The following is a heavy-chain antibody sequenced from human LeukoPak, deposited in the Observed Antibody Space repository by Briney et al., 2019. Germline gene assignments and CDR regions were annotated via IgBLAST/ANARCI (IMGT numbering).Heavy chain of an antibody. CDR1: GFTFSSYG. J-gene: IGHJ4*02. CDR3: AKVRDSSSWYVPVDYFDY. CDR2: ISYDGSNK. D-gene: IGHD6-13*01. Sequence: PGGSLRLSCAASGFTFSSYGMHWVRRAPGKGLEWVAVISYDGSNKYYADSVKGRFTISRDHSKNTLYLQMNSLRAEDTAVYYCAKVRDSSSWYVPVDYFDYWGQGTLVTVSS. V-gene: IGHV3-30*18.